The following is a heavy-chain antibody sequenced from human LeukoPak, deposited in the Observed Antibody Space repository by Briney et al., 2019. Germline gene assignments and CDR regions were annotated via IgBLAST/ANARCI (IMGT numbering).Heavy chain of an antibody. CDR3: ARWDGYNYYFDY. V-gene: IGHV4-39*07. D-gene: IGHD5-24*01. J-gene: IGHJ4*02. CDR2: IYYSGST. Sequence: SETLSLTCTVSGGSISSSSYYWGWIRQPPGKGLEWIGNIYYSGSTYYNPSLKSRFTISVDTSKNQFSLKLSSVTAADTAVYYCARWDGYNYYFDYWGQGTLVTVSS. CDR1: GGSISSSSYY.